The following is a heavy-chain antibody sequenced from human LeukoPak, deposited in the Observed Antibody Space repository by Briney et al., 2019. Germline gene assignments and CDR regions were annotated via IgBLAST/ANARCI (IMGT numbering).Heavy chain of an antibody. CDR2: INHSGST. CDR1: GGSFSGYY. V-gene: IGHV4-34*01. D-gene: IGHD3-3*01. J-gene: IGHJ6*03. Sequence: SETLSLTCAVYGGSFSGYYWSWIRQPPGKGLEWIGEINHSGSTNYNPSLKSRVTISVDTSKNQFSLKLSSVTAADTAVYYCARDLPGYYDFWSGYHYYYYMDVWGKGTTVTVSS. CDR3: ARDLPGYYDFWSGYHYYYYMDV.